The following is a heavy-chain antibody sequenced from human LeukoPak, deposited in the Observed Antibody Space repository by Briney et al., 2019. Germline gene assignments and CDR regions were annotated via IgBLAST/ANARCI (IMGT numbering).Heavy chain of an antibody. CDR2: IKQDGSDK. D-gene: IGHD4-17*01. Sequence: GGSLRLSCAASGFTFSTSWMSWVRQAPGKGLEWVAKIKQDGSDKYYVDSVKGRFTISRDNAKNSLYLQMNSLRAEDTAVYYCAKDLVYGANCFFESWGQGTLVTVSS. CDR3: AKDLVYGANCFFES. J-gene: IGHJ4*02. V-gene: IGHV3-7*01. CDR1: GFTFSTSW.